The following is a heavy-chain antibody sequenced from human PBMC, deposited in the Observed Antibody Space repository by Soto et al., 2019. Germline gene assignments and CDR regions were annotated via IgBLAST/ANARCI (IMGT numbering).Heavy chain of an antibody. Sequence: SETLSLTCAVYGGSFSGYYWSWIRQPPGKGLEWIGEINHSGSTNYNPSLKSRVTISVDTSKNQFSLKLSSMTAADTAVYYCARVGIAARPDAFDIWGQGTMVTVSS. V-gene: IGHV4-34*01. CDR2: INHSGST. J-gene: IGHJ3*02. CDR1: GGSFSGYY. D-gene: IGHD6-6*01. CDR3: ARVGIAARPDAFDI.